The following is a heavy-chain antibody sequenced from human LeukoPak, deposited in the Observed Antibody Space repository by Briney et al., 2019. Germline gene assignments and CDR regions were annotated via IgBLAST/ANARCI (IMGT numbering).Heavy chain of an antibody. CDR1: GYTFTSYG. J-gene: IGHJ5*02. D-gene: IGHD6-13*01. CDR3: ARTREYSSTWFFPPFDP. Sequence: GASVKVSCKASGYTFTSYGISWVRQAPGQGLEWMGWISAYNGNTNYAQKLQGRVTMTTDTSTSTAYMELTGLTSNDTGVYYCARTREYSSTWFFPPFDPWGQGTLVTVSS. CDR2: ISAYNGNT. V-gene: IGHV1-18*01.